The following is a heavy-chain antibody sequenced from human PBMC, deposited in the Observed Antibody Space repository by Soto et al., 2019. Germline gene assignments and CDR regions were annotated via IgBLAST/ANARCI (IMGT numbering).Heavy chain of an antibody. Sequence: PSETLSLTCAVSGGSISSGGYSWSWVRQHPGKGLEWIGYIYYSGSTYYNPSLKSRVTISVDTSKNQFSLKLSSVTAADTAVYYCARGSVVAATLFDYWGQGTLVTVSS. D-gene: IGHD2-15*01. CDR1: GGSISSGGYS. J-gene: IGHJ4*02. CDR2: IYYSGST. CDR3: ARGSVVAATLFDY. V-gene: IGHV4-31*11.